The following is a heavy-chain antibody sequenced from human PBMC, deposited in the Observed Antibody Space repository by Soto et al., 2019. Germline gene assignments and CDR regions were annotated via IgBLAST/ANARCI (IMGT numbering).Heavy chain of an antibody. J-gene: IGHJ6*02. V-gene: IGHV1-46*01. CDR3: AGTSVGSLGWHHGVDV. CDR1: GYTFTTFF. Sequence: QAQLVQSGAEVKKPGASVKVSCKASGYTFTTFFFYWVRQAPGQGLEWVGIFNPSGGATNFARQFQARVTMTSDTSTGTVYMEPGSLRSDDTAVYYCAGTSVGSLGWHHGVDVWGQGTAVTVSS. D-gene: IGHD6-19*01. CDR2: FNPSGGAT.